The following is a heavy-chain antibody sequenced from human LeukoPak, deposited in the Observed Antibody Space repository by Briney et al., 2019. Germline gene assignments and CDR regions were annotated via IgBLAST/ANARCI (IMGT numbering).Heavy chain of an antibody. CDR3: ARGPAYYSSGWWGFDY. J-gene: IGHJ4*02. CDR1: GFTFSSYS. D-gene: IGHD6-19*01. CDR2: ISSSSSYI. Sequence: GGSLRLSCAASGFTFSSYSMNWVRQAPGKGLEWVSSISSSSSYIYYADSVKGRFTISRDNAKNSLYLQMNSLRAEDTAVYYCARGPAYYSSGWWGFDYWGQGTLVTVSS. V-gene: IGHV3-21*01.